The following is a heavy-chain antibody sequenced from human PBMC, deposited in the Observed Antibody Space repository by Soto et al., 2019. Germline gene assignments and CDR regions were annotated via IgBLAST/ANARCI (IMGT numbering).Heavy chain of an antibody. V-gene: IGHV1-18*04. CDR2: IDSYTGNT. J-gene: IGHJ6*02. CDR3: ARDYALDDNHGMDV. D-gene: IGHD1-1*01. Sequence: QAQLVQSGSEVKRSGASVKVSCKASGYTLLSYSITWVRQAVGQGLEWIGWIDSYTGNTNYEQKFQGRVTMTTDSPTSTAYMELRGLRSDDSAIYYCARDYALDDNHGMDVWRQVTTVIVS. CDR1: GYTLLSYS.